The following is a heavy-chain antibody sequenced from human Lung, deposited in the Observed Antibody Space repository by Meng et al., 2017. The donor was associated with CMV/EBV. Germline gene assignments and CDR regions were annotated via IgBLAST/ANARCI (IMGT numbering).Heavy chain of an antibody. V-gene: IGHV4-59*01. CDR1: DGSISNYF. J-gene: IGHJ6*02. CDR2: IYYSVTT. CDR3: ARENGKWDDIYYYDYGMDV. D-gene: IGHD1-1*01. Sequence: SXTLSLXCTVSDGSISNYFWSWIRQPPGKGLEWIGSIYYSVTTNYNPSLRSRVTISLDPSKNQFSLKLNSVTAADTAVYYCARENGKWDDIYYYDYGMDVWGQGXTVTVSS.